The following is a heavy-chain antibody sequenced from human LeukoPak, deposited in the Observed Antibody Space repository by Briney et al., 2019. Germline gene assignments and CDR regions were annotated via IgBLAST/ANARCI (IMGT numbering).Heavy chain of an antibody. CDR3: ARCPYSSSTLFDF. Sequence: WETLSLTCTVSGGSLNNYYWSWIRQPPGKGLEWIGYIYYGGSTSYNPSLKSRVTISVDTSKNQFSLKLISVTAADTAVYYCARCPYSSSTLFDFWGQGTLVTVSS. CDR2: IYYGGST. CDR1: GGSLNNYY. D-gene: IGHD6-6*01. V-gene: IGHV4-59*01. J-gene: IGHJ4*02.